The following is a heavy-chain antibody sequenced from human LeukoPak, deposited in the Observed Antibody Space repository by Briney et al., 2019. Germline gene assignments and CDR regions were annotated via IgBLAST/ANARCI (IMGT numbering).Heavy chain of an antibody. CDR1: GYTFTSYG. D-gene: IGHD3-10*01. CDR3: ARAGSILN. CDR2: INPNSGGT. Sequence: ASVKVSCKASGYTFTSYGISWVRQAPGQGLEWMGWINPNSGGTNYAQKFQGRVTMTRDTSISTAYMELSRLRSDDTAVYYCARAGSILNWGQGTLVTVSS. J-gene: IGHJ4*02. V-gene: IGHV1-2*02.